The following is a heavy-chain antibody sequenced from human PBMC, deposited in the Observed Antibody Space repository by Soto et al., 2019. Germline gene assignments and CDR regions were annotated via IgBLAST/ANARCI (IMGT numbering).Heavy chain of an antibody. CDR1: GYTFTRNP. J-gene: IGHJ3*02. CDR2: INTANGNK. CDR3: AREPEGGGYFDI. Sequence: QVQLVQSGAEVKTSGASVKVSCRASGYTFTRNPMHWVRQAPGQRLEWMGWINTANGNKKYAENFQGRVSISRDTSATTAYMELNSLRFEDTAVYYWAREPEGGGYFDIWGQGTRVTVSS. V-gene: IGHV1-3*04. D-gene: IGHD1-26*01.